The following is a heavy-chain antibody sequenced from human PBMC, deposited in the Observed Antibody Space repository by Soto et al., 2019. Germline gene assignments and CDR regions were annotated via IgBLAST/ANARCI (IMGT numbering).Heavy chain of an antibody. J-gene: IGHJ6*03. V-gene: IGHV3-33*01. Sequence: GGSLRLSCAASGFTFSSYGMHWVRQAPGKGLEWVAVIWYDGSNKYYADSVKGRFTISRDNSKNTLYLQMNSLRAEDTAVYYCARGSGSYDYYYYYMDVWGKGTTVTVSS. D-gene: IGHD3-10*01. CDR3: ARGSGSYDYYYYYMDV. CDR2: IWYDGSNK. CDR1: GFTFSSYG.